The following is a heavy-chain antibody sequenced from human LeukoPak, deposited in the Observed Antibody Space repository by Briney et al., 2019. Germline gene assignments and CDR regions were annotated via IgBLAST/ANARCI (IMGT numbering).Heavy chain of an antibody. J-gene: IGHJ3*02. Sequence: GGSLRLSCAASGFTFNSYAMSWVRQAPGKGLEWVSLISGSGGSTYYADSVKGRFTISRDNLKNTLYLQMNSLRAEDTAVFYCAKDRDDYVWGSYLGAFDIWGQGTMVTVSS. D-gene: IGHD3-16*01. CDR3: AKDRDDYVWGSYLGAFDI. CDR2: ISGSGGST. V-gene: IGHV3-23*01. CDR1: GFTFNSYA.